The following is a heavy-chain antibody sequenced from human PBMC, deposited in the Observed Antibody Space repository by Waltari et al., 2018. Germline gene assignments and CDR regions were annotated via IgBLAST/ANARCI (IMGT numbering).Heavy chain of an antibody. CDR3: AGTEGYGGAASDAFDI. Sequence: VQLVQSGAEVKKPGASVKVSCKASGYTFTSYAISWVRQAPGQGLEWMGIIYPGDSDTRYSPSFQGQGTISADKSISTAYLQWSSLKASDTAMYYCAGTEGYGGAASDAFDIWGQGTMVTVSS. CDR2: IYPGDSDT. CDR1: GYTFTSYA. J-gene: IGHJ3*02. V-gene: IGHV5-51*01. D-gene: IGHD1-1*01.